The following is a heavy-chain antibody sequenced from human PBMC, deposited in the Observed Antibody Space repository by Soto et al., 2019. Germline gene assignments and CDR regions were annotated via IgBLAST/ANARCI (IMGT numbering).Heavy chain of an antibody. Sequence: QVQLVQSGAEVKKPGASVKVSCKASGYTFTSYDINWVRQATGQGLEWMGWMNPNSGNTGYAQKFQGRVTMTRNTSISTAYMELSSLRSEDTAVYYCARVARSDFWSGYYPNGYWGQGILVNVSS. V-gene: IGHV1-8*01. D-gene: IGHD3-3*01. CDR1: GYTFTSYD. CDR2: MNPNSGNT. J-gene: IGHJ4*02. CDR3: ARVARSDFWSGYYPNGY.